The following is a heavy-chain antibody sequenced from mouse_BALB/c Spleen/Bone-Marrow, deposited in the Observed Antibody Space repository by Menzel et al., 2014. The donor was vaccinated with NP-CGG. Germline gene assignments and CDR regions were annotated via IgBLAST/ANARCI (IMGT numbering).Heavy chain of an antibody. D-gene: IGHD2-4*01. J-gene: IGHJ3*01. CDR1: GYTFTSYW. Sequence: EVQRVESGTVLARPGASVKMSCKASGYTFTSYWMHWVKQRPGQGLEWIGTIYPGNSDTSYNQKSKGKAKLTAVTSTSTAYMELSSLTNEDSAVYYCTRVITTGSAWFAYWGQGTLVTVS. CDR2: IYPGNSDT. V-gene: IGHV1-5*01. CDR3: TRVITTGSAWFAY.